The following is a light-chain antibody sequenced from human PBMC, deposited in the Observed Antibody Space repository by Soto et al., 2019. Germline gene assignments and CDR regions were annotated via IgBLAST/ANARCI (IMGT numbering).Light chain of an antibody. CDR3: QKYNSAPLT. J-gene: IGKJ4*01. CDR2: ATS. Sequence: DVQMTQSPSSLSAFVGDRVTITCRASQGIAPYLAWFQQKPGKVPTLLIYATSTLQSVVPSRFSGSGSGTDFTLTINSLQTEDVGTYYCQKYNSAPLTFGGGTKVEIK. CDR1: QGIAPY. V-gene: IGKV1-27*01.